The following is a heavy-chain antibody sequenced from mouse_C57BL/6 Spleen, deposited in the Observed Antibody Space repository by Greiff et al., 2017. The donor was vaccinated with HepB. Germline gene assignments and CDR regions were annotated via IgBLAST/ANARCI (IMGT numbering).Heavy chain of an antibody. CDR1: GYTFTSYW. D-gene: IGHD3-2*02. V-gene: IGHV1-69*01. Sequence: QVQLQQPGAELVMPGASVKLSCKASGYTFTSYWMHWVKQRPGQGLEWIGEIDPSDSYTNYNQKFKGKSTLTVDKSSSTAYMQLSSLTSEDSAVYYCAKGDRSGYSFWFAYWGQGTLVTVSA. CDR3: AKGDRSGYSFWFAY. J-gene: IGHJ3*01. CDR2: IDPSDSYT.